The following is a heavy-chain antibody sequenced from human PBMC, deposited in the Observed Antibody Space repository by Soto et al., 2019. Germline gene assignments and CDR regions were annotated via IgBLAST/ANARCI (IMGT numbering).Heavy chain of an antibody. CDR2: ISYDGARK. CDR1: GFTLSIYA. CDR3: SRGDREYTAVVIGARPGEYGMDV. J-gene: IGHJ6*02. D-gene: IGHD2-15*01. Sequence: QVQLVESGGGVVQPGRSLRLSCAASGFTLSIYAMHWVRQAPGKGLEWVAVISYDGARKAYANSVKGRFTISRDTSKNTLYLQMNRLTVEDTAAYYCSRGDREYTAVVIGARPGEYGMDVWGRGTTVTVSS. V-gene: IGHV3-30-3*01.